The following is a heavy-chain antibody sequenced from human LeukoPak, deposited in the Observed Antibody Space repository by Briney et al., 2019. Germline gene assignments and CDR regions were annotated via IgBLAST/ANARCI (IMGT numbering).Heavy chain of an antibody. J-gene: IGHJ4*02. CDR1: GFTFSSYE. D-gene: IGHD2-21*02. V-gene: IGHV3-48*03. Sequence: GGSLRLSCVASGFTFSSYEMNWVRQAPGKGLEWVSYISSSGSTIYYADSVKGRFTISRDNAKNSLYLQMNSLRAEDTAVYYCARYCGGDCYIRTLDYWGQGTLVTVSS. CDR2: ISSSGSTI. CDR3: ARYCGGDCYIRTLDY.